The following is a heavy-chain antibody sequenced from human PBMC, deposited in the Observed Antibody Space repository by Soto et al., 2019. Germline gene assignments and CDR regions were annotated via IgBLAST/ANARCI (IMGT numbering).Heavy chain of an antibody. D-gene: IGHD3-10*01. CDR3: VRDDSANYYYGSGSSPSPGGYYGMDV. J-gene: IGHJ6*02. Sequence: QVQLVESGGGVVQPGRSLRLSCAASGFTFSSYGMHWVRQAPGKGLEWVAVIWYDGSNKYYADSVKGRFTISRDNSKNTLYLQMNSLRAEDTAVYYCVRDDSANYYYGSGSSPSPGGYYGMDVWGQGTTVTVSS. V-gene: IGHV3-33*01. CDR2: IWYDGSNK. CDR1: GFTFSSYG.